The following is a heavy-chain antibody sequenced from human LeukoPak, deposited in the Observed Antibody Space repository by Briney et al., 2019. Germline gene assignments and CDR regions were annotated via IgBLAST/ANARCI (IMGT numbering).Heavy chain of an antibody. Sequence: GGSLRLSCAASGFTFSSYWMHWVRQAPGKGLVWVSRINSDGSSTSYADSVKGRFTISRDNAKNTLYLQMNSLRAEDTAVSYCARNRAAPSGLPLIQNWGQGTLVTVSS. CDR3: ARNRAAPSGLPLIQN. V-gene: IGHV3-74*01. D-gene: IGHD6-13*01. J-gene: IGHJ1*01. CDR1: GFTFSSYW. CDR2: INSDGSST.